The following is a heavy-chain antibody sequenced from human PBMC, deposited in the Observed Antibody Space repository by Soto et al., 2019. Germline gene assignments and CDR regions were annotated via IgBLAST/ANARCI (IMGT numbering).Heavy chain of an antibody. V-gene: IGHV3-23*01. D-gene: IGHD3-10*01. J-gene: IGHJ4*02. Sequence: GGSLRLSCAASGFTFSSYAMHWVRQAPGKGLEWVSAISGGGDNTYYADSVKGRFTISRDNSKNTLYLQMNSLTAEDTAVYYCAKTLNYYGSGSPDYWGQGTLVTVSS. CDR3: AKTLNYYGSGSPDY. CDR1: GFTFSSYA. CDR2: ISGGGDNT.